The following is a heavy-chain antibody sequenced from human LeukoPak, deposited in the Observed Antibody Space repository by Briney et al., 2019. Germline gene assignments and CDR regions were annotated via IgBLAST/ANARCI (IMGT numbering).Heavy chain of an antibody. CDR3: AKGGYCSTTRCYVGKGMDD. J-gene: IGHJ4*02. V-gene: IGHV3-30*18. D-gene: IGHD2-2*01. Sequence: GRSLRLSCAASGFTFDTYGMHWVRQAPGKGLEWVAVISHDGVDKYYADSVKGRFTISRDNSKNTVSLQVNSLRAEDTAAYYCAKGGYCSTTRCYVGKGMDDWGQGTLVTVSS. CDR2: ISHDGVDK. CDR1: GFTFDTYG.